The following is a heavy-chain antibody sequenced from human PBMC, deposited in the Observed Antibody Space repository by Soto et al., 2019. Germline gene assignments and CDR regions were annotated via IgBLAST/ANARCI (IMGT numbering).Heavy chain of an antibody. D-gene: IGHD2-15*01. Sequence: GGSLRLSCEVSGLNSRAFGAYGMHWVRQAPGKGLEWVAVISYDASEIFYADSVKGRFTISRDNSRSTLFLHMNSPRSEDTAVYYCAIVRVVDSPLDHWGQGTLVTVSS. CDR1: GLNSRAFGAYG. CDR2: ISYDASEI. J-gene: IGHJ4*02. CDR3: AIVRVVDSPLDH. V-gene: IGHV3-30*03.